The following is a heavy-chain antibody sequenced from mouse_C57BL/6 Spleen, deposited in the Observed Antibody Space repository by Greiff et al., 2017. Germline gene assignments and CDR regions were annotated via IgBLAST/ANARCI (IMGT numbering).Heavy chain of an antibody. D-gene: IGHD1-1*01. J-gene: IGHJ4*01. CDR1: GYSITSGYD. V-gene: IGHV3-1*01. CDR2: ISYSGST. CDR3: ARAYGSSPGYYAMDY. Sequence: EVHLVESGPGMVKPSQSLSLTCTVTGYSITSGYDWHWIRHFPGNKLEWMGYISYSGSTNYNPSLKSRISITHDTSKNHFFLKLNSVTTEDTATYYWARAYGSSPGYYAMDYWGQGTSVTVAS.